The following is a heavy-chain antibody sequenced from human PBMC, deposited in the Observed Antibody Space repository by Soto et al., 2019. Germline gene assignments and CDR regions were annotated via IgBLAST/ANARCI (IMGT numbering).Heavy chain of an antibody. CDR2: ISYDGHNQ. CDR1: GFTFSRFG. Sequence: GGSLRLSCAASGFTFSRFGMHWVRQAPGKGLECVAVISYDGHNQYYADSVKGRFTVSRDNSKNTLYLQMNSLRVEDTAVYYCTKDWSHGDWGYWGPGNLVTVSS. D-gene: IGHD7-27*01. J-gene: IGHJ4*02. V-gene: IGHV3-30*18. CDR3: TKDWSHGDWGY.